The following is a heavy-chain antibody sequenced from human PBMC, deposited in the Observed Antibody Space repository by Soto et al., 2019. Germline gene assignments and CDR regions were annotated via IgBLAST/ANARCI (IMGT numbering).Heavy chain of an antibody. J-gene: IGHJ4*02. V-gene: IGHV3-30-3*01. CDR3: VRDRVVAGIGEVDY. D-gene: IGHD6-19*01. CDR1: GFTFSSHA. Sequence: QVQLEESGGGVVQPGRSLRLSCAASGFTFSSHAMHWVRQAPGKGLEWVAVISYDGSNKYYADSVKGRFTISRDNSKNTLHLQMDSLRPEDTAVYHCVRDRVVAGIGEVDYWGQGILVTVSS. CDR2: ISYDGSNK.